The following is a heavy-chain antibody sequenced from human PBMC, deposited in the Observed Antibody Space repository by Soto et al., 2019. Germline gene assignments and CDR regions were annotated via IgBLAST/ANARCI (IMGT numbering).Heavy chain of an antibody. Sequence: SGPTLVNPTQTLTLTCTFSGFSLSTSGVGVDWIRQPPGKALEWLALIFWNNDKRYSPSLKNRLTITKDTSKNQVVLTMTNMDPVDTATYYCAHMSYDSNGYYYFDYWGQGTLVTVSS. CDR3: AHMSYDSNGYYYFDY. V-gene: IGHV2-5*01. J-gene: IGHJ4*02. CDR1: GFSLSTSGVG. CDR2: IFWNNDK. D-gene: IGHD3-22*01.